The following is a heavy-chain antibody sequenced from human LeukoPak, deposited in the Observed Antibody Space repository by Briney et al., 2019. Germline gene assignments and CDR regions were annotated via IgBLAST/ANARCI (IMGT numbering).Heavy chain of an antibody. CDR3: ARVALDGPEGYMDV. CDR1: GYTFTSYG. J-gene: IGHJ6*03. Sequence: ASVKVSCKASGYTFTSYGISWVRQAPGQGLEWIGWISAYNGNTNYAQKLQGRVTMTTDTSTSTAYIELRSLRSDDTAVYYCARVALDGPEGYMDVWGKGTTVTVSS. CDR2: ISAYNGNT. V-gene: IGHV1-18*01. D-gene: IGHD5-24*01.